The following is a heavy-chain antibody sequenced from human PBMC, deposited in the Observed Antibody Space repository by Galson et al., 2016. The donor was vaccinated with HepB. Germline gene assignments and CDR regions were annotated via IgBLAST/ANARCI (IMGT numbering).Heavy chain of an antibody. CDR1: GFTFDNAW. CDR3: ARDDVREGESREPSFDY. CDR2: IRNKNERGTT. D-gene: IGHD1-14*01. J-gene: IGHJ4*02. V-gene: IGHV3-15*01. Sequence: SLRLSCAASGFTFDNAWMTWVRQGPGTGLEWIGRIRNKNERGTTDYAAPVKGRFTISRDDSKNTVYLQMNSLRAEDTAVYYCARDDVREGESREPSFDYWGQGTLVTVSS.